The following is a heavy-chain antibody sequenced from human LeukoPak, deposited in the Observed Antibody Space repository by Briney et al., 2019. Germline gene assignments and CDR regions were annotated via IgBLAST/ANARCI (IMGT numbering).Heavy chain of an antibody. CDR1: GGSLSNYY. J-gene: IGHJ1*01. CDR3: VRHYYASGTAKGYFQH. V-gene: IGHV4-59*01. Sequence: SETLSLTCAVPGGSLSNYYWSWIRQALAAGPQWVGYIYYTGSTNYNSSLKSRVTISLDSSPNQFSLNLNSFPTADTAVYYCVRHYYASGTAKGYFQHWGQGTLVTVSS. CDR2: IYYTGST. D-gene: IGHD3-10*01.